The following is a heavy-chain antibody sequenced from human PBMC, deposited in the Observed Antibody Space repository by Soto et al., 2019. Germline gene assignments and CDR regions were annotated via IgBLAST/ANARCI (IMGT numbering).Heavy chain of an antibody. CDR3: VKRSDIGGYWGHLDY. CDR1: GFTFSSYP. Sequence: EVQLLESGGGFIQPGGSLRLSCAASGFTFSSYPMTWVRQAPGKGLEWVSAIGRSGDNTYYPDSVRGRFTTSRDNSKNTLYMQMNRLRDEDTAVYYCVKRSDIGGYWGHLDYWGQGTLVTVSS. CDR2: IGRSGDNT. V-gene: IGHV3-23*01. J-gene: IGHJ4*02. D-gene: IGHD5-12*01.